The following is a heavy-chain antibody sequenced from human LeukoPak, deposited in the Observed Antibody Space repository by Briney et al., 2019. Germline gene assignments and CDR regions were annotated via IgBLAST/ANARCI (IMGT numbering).Heavy chain of an antibody. J-gene: IGHJ4*02. V-gene: IGHV3-74*01. Sequence: GGSLRLSCAASGFTFSSYWIHWVRQAQGKGLVWVSRISTDGSSTNYADSVKGRFTISRDNAKNTLYLQMNSLRAEDTAVYYCARSYPFDYWGKGTLVTVSS. CDR3: ARSYPFDY. CDR2: ISTDGSST. D-gene: IGHD1-26*01. CDR1: GFTFSSYW.